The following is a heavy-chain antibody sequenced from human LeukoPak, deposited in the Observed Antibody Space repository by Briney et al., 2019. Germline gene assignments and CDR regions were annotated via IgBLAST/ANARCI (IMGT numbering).Heavy chain of an antibody. CDR2: IYPGDSDT. V-gene: IGHV5-51*01. Sequence: GESLKISCKGSGYSFTSYWIGWVRQMPGKGVEGMGIIYPGDSDTRYSPSFQGQVTISADKSISTAYLQWSSLKASDTAMYYWARLPLDDASDIWGQGTMVTVSS. J-gene: IGHJ3*02. D-gene: IGHD3/OR15-3a*01. CDR3: ARLPLDDASDI. CDR1: GYSFTSYW.